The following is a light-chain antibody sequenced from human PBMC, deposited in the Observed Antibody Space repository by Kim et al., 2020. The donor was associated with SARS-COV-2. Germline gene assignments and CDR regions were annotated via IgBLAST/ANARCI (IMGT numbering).Light chain of an antibody. CDR1: NIGSKN. CDR3: QVWDSSVV. V-gene: IGLV3-9*01. Sequence: SYELTQPLSVSVALGQTARITCGGNNIGSKNVHWYQQKPGQAPVLVIYRDSNRPSGIPERFSGPNSGNTATLPIGRAQDGDEADYYCQVWDSSVVFGGGTQLTVL. CDR2: RDS. J-gene: IGLJ2*01.